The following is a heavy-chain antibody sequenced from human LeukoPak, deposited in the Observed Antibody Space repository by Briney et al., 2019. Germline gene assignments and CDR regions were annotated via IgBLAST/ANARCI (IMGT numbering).Heavy chain of an antibody. CDR1: GFTFSTYW. D-gene: IGHD4-17*01. CDR2: IIQDGSQK. V-gene: IGHV3-7*05. CDR3: ARDKSYGDSEDY. J-gene: IGHJ4*02. Sequence: GGSLRLSCTASGFTFSTYWMSWVRQAPGKGLEGVANIIQDGSQKYYVDSVKGRFTISRDNAKNSLYLQMNSLRAEDTAVYYCARDKSYGDSEDYWGQGTLVTVSS.